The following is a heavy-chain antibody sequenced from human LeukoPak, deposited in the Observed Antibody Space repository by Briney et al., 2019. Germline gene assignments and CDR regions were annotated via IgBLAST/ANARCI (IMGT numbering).Heavy chain of an antibody. J-gene: IGHJ3*02. V-gene: IGHV4-34*01. CDR2: INHSGST. Sequence: SETLSLTCAVYGGSFSGYYWSWIRQPPGKGLEWIGEINHSGSTNYNPSLKSRVTISVDTSKNQFSLKLSSVTAADTAVYYCAREIDDYGGNSGAFDIWGQGTMVTVSS. CDR1: GGSFSGYY. CDR3: AREIDDYGGNSGAFDI. D-gene: IGHD4-23*01.